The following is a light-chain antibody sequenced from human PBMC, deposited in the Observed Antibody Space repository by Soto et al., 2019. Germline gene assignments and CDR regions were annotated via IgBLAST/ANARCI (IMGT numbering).Light chain of an antibody. CDR3: CSYAGSIVV. V-gene: IGLV2-23*01. CDR1: SSDVGSYNL. Sequence: QSVLTQPASVSGSPGQSITISCTGTSSDVGSYNLVSWYQQYPGKAPKLMIYEGSKRPSGVSNRFSGSKSGNTASLTISGLQAEDEADYYCCSYAGSIVVFGGGTKLTVL. CDR2: EGS. J-gene: IGLJ2*01.